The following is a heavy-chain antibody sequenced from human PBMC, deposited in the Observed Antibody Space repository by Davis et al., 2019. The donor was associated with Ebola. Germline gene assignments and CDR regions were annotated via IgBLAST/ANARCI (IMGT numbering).Heavy chain of an antibody. Sequence: MPSETLSLTCPLSAGSTSTYYSSCIRHLPGNGLEWIGHIYYSGTTTYQSSLKSRVTISVDTSKNQFSLKLSAVTAADTAVYYCARVPRSYDFWRGRYSCHGVDVWGQGTTVTVS. CDR2: IYYSGTT. V-gene: IGHV4-59*01. CDR1: AGSTSTYY. D-gene: IGHD3-3*01. CDR3: ARVPRSYDFWRGRYSCHGVDV. J-gene: IGHJ6*02.